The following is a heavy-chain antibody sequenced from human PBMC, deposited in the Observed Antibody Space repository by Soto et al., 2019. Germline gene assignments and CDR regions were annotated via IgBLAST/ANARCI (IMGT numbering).Heavy chain of an antibody. CDR3: ARPLPGFDP. J-gene: IGHJ5*02. CDR1: GGSISSSSYY. Sequence: PSETLSLTCTVSGGSISSSSYYWGWIRQPPGKGLEWIGSIYYSGSTYYNPSLKSRVTISVDTSKNQFSLKLSSVTAADTAVYYCARPLPGFDPWGQGTLVTVSS. CDR2: IYYSGST. D-gene: IGHD2-21*01. V-gene: IGHV4-39*01.